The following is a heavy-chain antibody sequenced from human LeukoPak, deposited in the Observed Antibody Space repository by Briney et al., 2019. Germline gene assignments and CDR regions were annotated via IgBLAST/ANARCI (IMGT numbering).Heavy chain of an antibody. CDR1: GGSMSSVDYS. CDR2: IYHSGST. Sequence: SDTLSLTCAVSGGSMSSVDYSWSWIRQPSGKGLEWIGYIYHSGSTYYNPSLKSRVTISVDTSKNQFSLKLSSVTAADTAVYYCARETYSSSWYGNYYFDYWGQGTLVTVSS. CDR3: ARETYSSSWYGNYYFDY. V-gene: IGHV4-30-2*01. D-gene: IGHD6-13*01. J-gene: IGHJ4*02.